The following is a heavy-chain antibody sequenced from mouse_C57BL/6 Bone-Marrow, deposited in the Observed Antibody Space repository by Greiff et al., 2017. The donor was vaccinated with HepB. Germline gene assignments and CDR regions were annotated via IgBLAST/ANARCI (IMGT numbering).Heavy chain of an antibody. CDR3: ARDRDSNLRRGYFDV. V-gene: IGHV5-4*01. J-gene: IGHJ1*03. CDR2: ISDGGSYT. Sequence: EVQLVESGGGLVKPGGSLKLSCAASGFTFSSYAMSWVRQTPEKRLEWVATISDGGSYTYYPDNVKGRFTISRDNAKNNLYLQMSHLKSEDTAMYYCARDRDSNLRRGYFDVWGTGTTVTVSS. CDR1: GFTFSSYA. D-gene: IGHD2-5*01.